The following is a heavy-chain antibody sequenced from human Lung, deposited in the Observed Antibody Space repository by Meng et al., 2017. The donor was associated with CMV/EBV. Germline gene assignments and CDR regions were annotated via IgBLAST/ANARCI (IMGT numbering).Heavy chain of an antibody. Sequence: SCAASGFTFSSYWMNWVRQAPGKGLEWVSSISSSSSYIYYADSVKGRFTISRDNAKNSLYLQMNSLRAEDTAVYYCARGCSSTSCYSDAFDIWGQGTMVTVSS. CDR1: GFTFSSYW. V-gene: IGHV3-21*01. J-gene: IGHJ3*02. D-gene: IGHD2-2*01. CDR3: ARGCSSTSCYSDAFDI. CDR2: ISSSSSYI.